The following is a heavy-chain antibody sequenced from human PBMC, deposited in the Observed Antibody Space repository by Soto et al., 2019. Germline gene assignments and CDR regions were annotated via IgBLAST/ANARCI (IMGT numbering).Heavy chain of an antibody. CDR1: GDSISSSNW. D-gene: IGHD1-26*01. J-gene: IGHJ4*02. CDR2: MYHSGST. Sequence: QVQLQESGPGLVKPSGTLSLTCAVSGDSISSSNWWTWVRQPPGKGLEWIGEMYHSGSTNYNPSLERRVTISVDKSKNQFSLRLSSLTAADTAVYYCARVPLVEAFDSWGQGTLVTVSS. CDR3: ARVPLVEAFDS. V-gene: IGHV4-4*02.